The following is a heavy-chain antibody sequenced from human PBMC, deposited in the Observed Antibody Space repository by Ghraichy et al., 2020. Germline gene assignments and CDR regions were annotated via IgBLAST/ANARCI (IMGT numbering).Heavy chain of an antibody. CDR1: GFSFSRFG. CDR2: IRYVESNI. Sequence: GGSLRLSCAASGFSFSRFGLYWVRQAPGKGLDWVAFIRYVESNIFYGDSVEGRFSISRDTSKNTVYLHMNGLRPEDSAVYYCARDLYDHYMDVWGKGTAVTVSS. V-gene: IGHV3-30*02. CDR3: ARDLYDHYMDV. J-gene: IGHJ6*03.